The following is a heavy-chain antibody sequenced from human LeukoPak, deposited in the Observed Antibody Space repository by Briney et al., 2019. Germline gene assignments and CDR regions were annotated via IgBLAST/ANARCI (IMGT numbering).Heavy chain of an antibody. D-gene: IGHD3-22*01. CDR2: IYTSGST. J-gene: IGHJ6*03. Sequence: SETLSLTCTVSGGSISSYYWSWVRQPPGKGLEWIGYIYTSGSTNYNPSLKSRVTISVDTSKNQFSLKLSSVTAADTAVYYCARHKYYYDSSGYYLPYYYYYYMDVWGKGTTVTVSS. CDR1: GGSISSYY. CDR3: ARHKYYYDSSGYYLPYYYYYYMDV. V-gene: IGHV4-4*09.